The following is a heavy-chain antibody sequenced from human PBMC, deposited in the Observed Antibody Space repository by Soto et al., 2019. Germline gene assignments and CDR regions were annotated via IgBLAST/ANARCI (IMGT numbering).Heavy chain of an antibody. Sequence: SETLSLTCTVSGGAISSYYWSWIRQPPGKGLEWIGYIYYSGSTNYNPSLKSRVTTSVDTSKNQFSLKLSSVTAADTAVYYCARGDYYGSGSYYNDYYYYGMDVWGQGTTVTVSS. CDR3: ARGDYYGSGSYYNDYYYYGMDV. CDR2: IYYSGST. J-gene: IGHJ6*02. V-gene: IGHV4-59*01. CDR1: GGAISSYY. D-gene: IGHD3-10*01.